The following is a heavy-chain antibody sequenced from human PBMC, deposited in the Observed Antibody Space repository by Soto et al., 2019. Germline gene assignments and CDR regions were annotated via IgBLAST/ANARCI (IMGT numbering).Heavy chain of an antibody. Sequence: PGGSLRLSCAASGFTFSSYAMSWVRQAPGKGLEWVSGFSGSGGSTYYADSVKGRFTISRDNSKNTLYLQMNSLRAEDTAVYYCAKEYSSIYYGMDVWGQGTTVTVSS. J-gene: IGHJ6*02. CDR1: GFTFSSYA. CDR3: AKEYSSIYYGMDV. CDR2: FSGSGGST. V-gene: IGHV3-23*01. D-gene: IGHD2-21*01.